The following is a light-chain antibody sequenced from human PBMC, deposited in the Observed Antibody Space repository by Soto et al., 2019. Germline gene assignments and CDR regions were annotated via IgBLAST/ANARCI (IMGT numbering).Light chain of an antibody. Sequence: QSALTQPRTVSGSPGQSVTISCTGTSSDVGDYNYVSWYQQHPGKAPKLIIYEVSKRPSGVPDRFSGSKSGNTASLTVSGLQTEDEADYYCSSYAASTYVFGTGTKVTVL. CDR2: EVS. V-gene: IGLV2-11*01. CDR1: SSDVGDYNY. J-gene: IGLJ1*01. CDR3: SSYAASTYV.